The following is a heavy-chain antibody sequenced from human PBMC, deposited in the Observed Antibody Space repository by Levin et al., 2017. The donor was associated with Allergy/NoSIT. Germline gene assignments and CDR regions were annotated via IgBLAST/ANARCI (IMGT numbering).Heavy chain of an antibody. CDR2: ITSDGTNK. J-gene: IGHJ4*02. Sequence: SCSASGLSFSDYGMHWVRQAPDSGLEWVTLITSDGTNKFYADSVKGRFIVSRDNSRNLLFLLLNSLRPEDTAVYYCASRGSFDHWGQGNLVTVSS. D-gene: IGHD3-10*01. CDR1: GLSFSDYG. CDR3: ASRGSFDH. V-gene: IGHV3-30*03.